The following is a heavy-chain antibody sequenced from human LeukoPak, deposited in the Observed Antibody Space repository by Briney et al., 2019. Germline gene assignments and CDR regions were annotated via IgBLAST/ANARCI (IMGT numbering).Heavy chain of an antibody. D-gene: IGHD4-17*01. Sequence: GRSLRLSCAASGFTFSSYGMHWVRQAPGKGLEWVAVISYDGSNKYYADSVKGRFTISRDNSKNTLYLQMNSLRAEGTAVYYCAKDSMRYGDYLKVDYWGQGTLVTVSS. J-gene: IGHJ4*02. CDR1: GFTFSSYG. CDR3: AKDSMRYGDYLKVDY. V-gene: IGHV3-30*18. CDR2: ISYDGSNK.